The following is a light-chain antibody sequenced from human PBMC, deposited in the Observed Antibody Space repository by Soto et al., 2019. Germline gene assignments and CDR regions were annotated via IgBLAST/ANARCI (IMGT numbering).Light chain of an antibody. J-gene: IGKJ4*01. CDR1: QSVSSY. CDR2: DAS. V-gene: IGKV3-11*01. CDR3: QQRSNWPLT. Sequence: EIVLTQSPATLSLSPGERATLSCRASQSVSSYLAWYQQKPGQAPSLLIYDASNRAAGIPARFSGSGSGTDFTLTISSLEPEDFAVYYCQQRSNWPLTFGGGTKVEI.